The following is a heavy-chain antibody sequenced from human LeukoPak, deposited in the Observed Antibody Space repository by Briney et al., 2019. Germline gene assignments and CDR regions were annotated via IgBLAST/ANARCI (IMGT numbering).Heavy chain of an antibody. CDR3: ARDLTPSYYYGSGSYAVGAFDI. J-gene: IGHJ3*02. D-gene: IGHD3-10*01. CDR2: IYYSGST. V-gene: IGHV4-59*01. CDR1: GGSISSYY. Sequence: SETLSLTCTVSGGSISSYYWSWIRQPPGKGLEWIGYIYYSGSTNYNPSLKSRVTISVDTSKNQFSLKLSSVTAADTAVYYCARDLTPSYYYGSGSYAVGAFDIWGQGTMVTVSS.